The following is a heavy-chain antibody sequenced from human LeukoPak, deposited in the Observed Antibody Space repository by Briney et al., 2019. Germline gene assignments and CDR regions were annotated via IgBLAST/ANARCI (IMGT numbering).Heavy chain of an antibody. V-gene: IGHV3-7*01. CDR3: ARSLYGSGSYDKGDGYFDY. Sequence: PGRSLRLSCAASGFTFSSHWMTWVRQALGKGLEWVATIKQDGNEKHYVDSVKGRFTISRDNAKNSLYLQMNSLRAEDTAVYYCARSLYGSGSYDKGDGYFDYWGQGTLVTVSS. CDR1: GFTFSSHW. J-gene: IGHJ4*02. CDR2: IKQDGNEK. D-gene: IGHD3-10*01.